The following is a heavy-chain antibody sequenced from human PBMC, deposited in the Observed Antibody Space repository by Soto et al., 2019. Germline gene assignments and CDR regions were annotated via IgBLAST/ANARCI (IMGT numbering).Heavy chain of an antibody. V-gene: IGHV3-23*01. J-gene: IGHJ5*01. CDR2: ITGSGDST. Sequence: PGGSLRLSCAASAFSFSTYVMSWVRQAPGQGLEWVSTITGSGDSTYYADSVKGRFTISRDNSKNTLYLQMNSLRAEDTAVYYCANDGGGSAMFGYWGHGTLVTSPQ. D-gene: IGHD3-16*01. CDR1: AFSFSTYV. CDR3: ANDGGGSAMFGY.